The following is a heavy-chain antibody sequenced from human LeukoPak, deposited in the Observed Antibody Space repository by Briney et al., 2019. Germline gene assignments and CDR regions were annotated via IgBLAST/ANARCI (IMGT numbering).Heavy chain of an antibody. D-gene: IGHD5-18*01. CDR3: AKDTGDSYGSFDH. CDR2: ISCSGGAT. CDR1: GFTFNNYA. V-gene: IGHV3-23*01. J-gene: IGHJ4*01. Sequence: PGGSLRLSCAASGFTFNNYAMSWVRQAPGKGLDWVSAISCSGGATYHADSVKGPFTISRDNSKNTLYLQMNRLKAEDTALYYCAKDTGDSYGSFDHWGQGTLVTVSS.